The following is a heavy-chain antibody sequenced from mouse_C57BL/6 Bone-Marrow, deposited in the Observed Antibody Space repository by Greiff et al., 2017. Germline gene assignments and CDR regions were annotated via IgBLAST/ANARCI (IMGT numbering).Heavy chain of an antibody. CDR2: IYPGSGNT. J-gene: IGHJ4*01. D-gene: IGHD1-1*01. CDR3: ARGLHYYGSSYGAMDY. CDR1: GYTFTDYY. Sequence: QVQLQQSGAELVRPGASVKLSCKASGYTFTDYYINWVKQRPGQGLEWIARIYPGSGNTYYNEKFKGKATLTAEKSSSTAYRQLSSLTSEDSAVYFCARGLHYYGSSYGAMDYWGQGPSVTVSS. V-gene: IGHV1-76*01.